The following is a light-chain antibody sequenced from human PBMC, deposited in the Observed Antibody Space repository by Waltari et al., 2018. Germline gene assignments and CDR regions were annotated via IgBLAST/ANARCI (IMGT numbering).Light chain of an antibody. V-gene: IGLV2-8*02. CDR3: NSYTHDNNFV. CDR2: EVT. CDR1: SRYISGYNY. Sequence: QSSLTQPPSASRSPGQSLTTPCTGTSRYISGYNYVSCYQHHPGKAPKLLIYEVTQRPSGVPDRFSGSMYGNTASLTVSGLQADDEADYYCNSYTHDNNFVFGTGTKVTVL. J-gene: IGLJ1*01.